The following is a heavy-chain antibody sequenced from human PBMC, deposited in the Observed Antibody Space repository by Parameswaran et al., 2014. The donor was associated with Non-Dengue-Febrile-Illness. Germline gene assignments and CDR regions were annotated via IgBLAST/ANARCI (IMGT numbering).Heavy chain of an antibody. V-gene: IGHV1-24*01. J-gene: IGHJ3*02. Sequence: WVRTGPGQGLEWMGGFDPEDGETIYAQKFQGRVTMTEDTSTDTAYMELSSLRSEDTAVYYCATGAVSMIRVSDAFDIWGQGDNGHRLL. D-gene: IGHD2/OR15-2a*01. CDR2: FDPEDGET. CDR3: ATGAVSMIRVSDAFDI.